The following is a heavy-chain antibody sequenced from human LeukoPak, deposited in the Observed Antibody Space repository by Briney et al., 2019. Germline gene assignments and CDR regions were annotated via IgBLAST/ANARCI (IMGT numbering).Heavy chain of an antibody. CDR3: ATLSQSL. J-gene: IGHJ4*02. V-gene: IGHV1-2*02. Sequence: ASVKVSCKASRCSFTGYYMHWVRQAPGQGLEWMGWINPNSGGTKYEQTLPGRVTMTRAPSIRPASLELSRLRSDYTTVYYCATLSQSLGGQGTLVTVSS. D-gene: IGHD3-16*02. CDR2: INPNSGGT. CDR1: RCSFTGYY.